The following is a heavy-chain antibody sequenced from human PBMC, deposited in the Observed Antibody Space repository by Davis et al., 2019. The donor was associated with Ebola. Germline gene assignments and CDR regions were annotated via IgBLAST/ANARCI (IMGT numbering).Heavy chain of an antibody. D-gene: IGHD3-10*01. CDR3: ARAGFGEIYFDY. V-gene: IGHV3-13*01. J-gene: IGHJ4*02. CDR1: GFTFSSYD. Sequence: PGGSLRLSCAASGFTFSSYDMHWVRQATGKGLEWVSAIGTAGDTYYPGSVKGRFTISREKPKNSLYLQMKSLRGEDTAVYYCARAGFGEIYFDYWGQGTLVTVSS. CDR2: IGTAGDT.